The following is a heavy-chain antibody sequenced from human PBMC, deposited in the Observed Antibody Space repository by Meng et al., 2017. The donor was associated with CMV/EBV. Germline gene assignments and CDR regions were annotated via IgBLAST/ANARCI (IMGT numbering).Heavy chain of an antibody. D-gene: IGHD3-22*01. J-gene: IGHJ4*02. CDR1: GYTFTSYG. CDR2: ISAYNGNT. Sequence: ASVKVSCKASGYTFTSYGISWVRQAPGQGLEWMGWISAYNGNTNYAQKLQGRVTVTTDTSTSTAYMELRSLGSDDTAVYYCARKYYYDSSGYYYSVWGQGTLVTVSS. V-gene: IGHV1-18*01. CDR3: ARKYYYDSSGYYYSV.